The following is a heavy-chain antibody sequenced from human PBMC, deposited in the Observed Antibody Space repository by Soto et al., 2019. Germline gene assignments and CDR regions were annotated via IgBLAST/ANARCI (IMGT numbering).Heavy chain of an antibody. CDR3: AKDRGGGAVVPDY. CDR1: GFSFTTYG. Sequence: QVQLVESGGGVVQPGRSLRLSCAASGFSFTTYGMHWVRQAPGEGLEWVAVIWFDGSNKYYADSVKGRFTISRDTSKKQLYLQRGSLGVENTAVYYGAKDRGGGAVVPDYWGQGTLVTVSS. CDR2: IWFDGSNK. D-gene: IGHD2-21*01. V-gene: IGHV3-33*06. J-gene: IGHJ4*02.